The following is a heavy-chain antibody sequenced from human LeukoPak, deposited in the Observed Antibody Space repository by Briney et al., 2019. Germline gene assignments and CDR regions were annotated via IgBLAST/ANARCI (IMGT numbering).Heavy chain of an antibody. V-gene: IGHV5-51*01. Sequence: GESLKIPSKGSGYTIITYWIGWVRQMPGKGLEWMGIIYPGDSDTRYSPSFRGQVTISADKSINTAYLQWSSLKASDTAMYYCARPDDYGGSPSAFDYWGQGTMVTVSS. CDR2: IYPGDSDT. D-gene: IGHD4-23*01. J-gene: IGHJ3*01. CDR3: ARPDDYGGSPSAFDY. CDR1: GYTIITYW.